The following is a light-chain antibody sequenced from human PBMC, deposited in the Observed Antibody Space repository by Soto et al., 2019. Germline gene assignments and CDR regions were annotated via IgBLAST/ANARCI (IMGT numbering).Light chain of an antibody. J-gene: IGKJ5*01. CDR1: QTISIF. V-gene: IGKV1-39*01. CDR3: QQLNSYPIT. CDR2: GAS. Sequence: DIQMTQSPSSLSASVGDRVTITCRASQTISIFLNWYQQKPGKAPKLLIYGASTLQSGVPSRFSGSGSGTDFTLTISSLQPEDFATYYCQQLNSYPITFGQGTRLEI.